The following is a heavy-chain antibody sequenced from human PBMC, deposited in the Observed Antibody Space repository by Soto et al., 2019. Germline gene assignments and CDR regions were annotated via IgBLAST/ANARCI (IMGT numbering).Heavy chain of an antibody. V-gene: IGHV3-48*01. CDR2: ISNSASTT. CDR3: XXXXXXXXXXXXXDI. J-gene: IGHJ3*02. Sequence: EVQLVESGGGLVQSGGSLRLSCEASGFTFSTYGMNWLRQAPGKGLEXLTYISNSASTTYYADSVXGRFTISRDNAKXXXXXXXXXXXXXXXXXXXXXXXXXXXXXXXXXDIWGQGTVVTVSP. CDR1: GFTFSTYG.